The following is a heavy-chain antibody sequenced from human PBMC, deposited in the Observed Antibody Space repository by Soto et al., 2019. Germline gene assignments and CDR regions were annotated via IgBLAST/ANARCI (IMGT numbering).Heavy chain of an antibody. CDR3: GNVLWGTRGSTVGS. D-gene: IGHD3-16*01. CDR1: GFTFSNYG. V-gene: IGHV3-30*18. Sequence: QVQLVESGGGVVQPGRSLRLSCGASGFTFSNYGMHWVRQAPGKGLEWVAVISYHGSDKYYADSVKGRFAISRDNSKNRLFWQLDGLRVEDTCLFYCGNVLWGTRGSTVGSWGQGTLVTVSS. J-gene: IGHJ5*02. CDR2: ISYHGSDK.